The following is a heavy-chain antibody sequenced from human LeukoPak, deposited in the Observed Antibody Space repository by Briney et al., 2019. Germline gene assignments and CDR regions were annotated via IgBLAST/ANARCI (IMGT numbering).Heavy chain of an antibody. V-gene: IGHV3-15*01. D-gene: IGHD3-3*01. Sequence: PGGSLRLSCAASGFTFSNAWMSWVRQAPGKGLEWVGGIKSKTDGGTTDYAAPVKGRFTISRDDSKNTLYLQMNSLKTEDTAVYYCTRGTIFGVVAPYWGQGTLVTVSS. CDR3: TRGTIFGVVAPY. J-gene: IGHJ4*02. CDR1: GFTFSNAW. CDR2: IKSKTDGGTT.